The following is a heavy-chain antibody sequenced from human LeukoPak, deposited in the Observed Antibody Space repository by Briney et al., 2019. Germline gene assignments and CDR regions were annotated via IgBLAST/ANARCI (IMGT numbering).Heavy chain of an antibody. V-gene: IGHV4-61*01. J-gene: IGHJ4*02. CDR1: GGSISSGSYY. CDR3: ARGQMATITSLYYFDY. Sequence: PSETLSLTCTVSGGSISSGSYYWSWIRQPPGKGLECIGYIYYSGSTNYNPSLKSRVTISVDTSKNQFTLKLSSVTAADTAVYYCARGQMATITSLYYFDYWGQGTLATVSS. CDR2: IYYSGST. D-gene: IGHD5-24*01.